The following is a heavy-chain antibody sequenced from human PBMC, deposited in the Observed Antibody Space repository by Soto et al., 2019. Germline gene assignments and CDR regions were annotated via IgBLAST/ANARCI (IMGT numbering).Heavy chain of an antibody. CDR2: IKQDGSEK. D-gene: IGHD4-17*01. V-gene: IGHV3-7*01. Sequence: PLGVLRLSCAASGFTFSSYWMSWVRQAPGKGLEWVANIKQDGSEKYYVDSVKGRFTISRDNAKNSLYLQMNSLRAEGTAVYYCATMPTVEDYWGQGTLVTVSS. J-gene: IGHJ4*02. CDR3: ATMPTVEDY. CDR1: GFTFSSYW.